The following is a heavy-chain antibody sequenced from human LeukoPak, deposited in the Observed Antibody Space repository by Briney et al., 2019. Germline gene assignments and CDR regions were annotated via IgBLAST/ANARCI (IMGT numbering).Heavy chain of an antibody. CDR2: IYSGGST. D-gene: IGHD3-16*01. V-gene: IGHV3-53*04. J-gene: IGHJ5*02. CDR3: ARALVGGSHPPWFDP. Sequence: GGSLRLSCAASGFTVSSNYMSWVRQAPGKGLEWVSVIYSGGSTYYADSVKGRFTIPRHNSKNTLYLQMNSLRAEDTAVYYCARALVGGSHPPWFDPWGQGTLVTVSS. CDR1: GFTVSSNY.